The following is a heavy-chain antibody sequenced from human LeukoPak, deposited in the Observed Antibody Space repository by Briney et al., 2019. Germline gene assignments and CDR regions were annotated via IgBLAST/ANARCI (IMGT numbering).Heavy chain of an antibody. Sequence: SVKVSCKASGGTFSSYAISRVRQAPGQGLEWMGGIIPIFGTANYAQKFQGRVTITADESTSTAYMELSSLRSEDTAVYYCARAPGIVGATRGDFDYWGQGTLVTVSS. CDR2: IIPIFGTA. CDR1: GGTFSSYA. D-gene: IGHD1-26*01. J-gene: IGHJ4*02. CDR3: ARAPGIVGATRGDFDY. V-gene: IGHV1-69*13.